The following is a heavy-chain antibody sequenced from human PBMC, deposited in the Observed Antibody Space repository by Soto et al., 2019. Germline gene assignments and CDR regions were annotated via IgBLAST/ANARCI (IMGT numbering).Heavy chain of an antibody. CDR3: ARVSPDIVVVVAATGALDY. J-gene: IGHJ4*02. V-gene: IGHV5-51*01. CDR1: GYSFTSYW. CDR2: IYPGDSDT. D-gene: IGHD2-15*01. Sequence: GESLKISCKGSGYSFTSYWTGWVRQMPGKGLEWMGIIYPGDSDTRYSPSFQGQVTISADKSISTAYLQWSSLKASDTAMYYCARVSPDIVVVVAATGALDYWGQGTLVTVSS.